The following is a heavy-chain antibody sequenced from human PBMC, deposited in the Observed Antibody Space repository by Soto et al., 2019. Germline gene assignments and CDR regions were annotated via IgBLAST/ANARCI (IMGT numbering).Heavy chain of an antibody. CDR1: GFTFGDYA. J-gene: IGHJ3*02. CDR2: IRSKAYGGTT. V-gene: IGHV3-49*03. CDR3: TRDLEPAADAFDI. D-gene: IGHD2-2*01. Sequence: GGSLRLSCTASGFTFGDYAMSWFRQAPGKGLEWVGFIRSKAYGGTTEYAASVKGRFTISRDDSKSIAYLQMNSLKTEDTAVYYCTRDLEPAADAFDIWGQGTMVTVSS.